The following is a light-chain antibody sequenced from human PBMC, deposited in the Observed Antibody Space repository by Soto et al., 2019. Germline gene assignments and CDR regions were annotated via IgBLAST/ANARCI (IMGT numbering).Light chain of an antibody. J-gene: IGLJ3*02. Sequence: SYELTQPPSVSVAPGQTARITCGGYNIGSNSVHWYQQRPGQAPVLVVYDDSDRPSAIPERFSGSHSGNTATLTISRVEAGDEADYYCQVWDSIIDHWVFGGGTKVTVL. CDR1: NIGSNS. CDR2: DDS. CDR3: QVWDSIIDHWV. V-gene: IGLV3-21*02.